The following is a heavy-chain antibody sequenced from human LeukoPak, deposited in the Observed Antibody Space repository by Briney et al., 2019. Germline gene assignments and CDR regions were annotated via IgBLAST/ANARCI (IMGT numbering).Heavy chain of an antibody. Sequence: KGGESLKISCKGSGYSFTSYWIGWVRQMPGKGLEWMGIIYPGDSDTTYSPSFQGQVTISADKSISTAYLQWSSLKASDTAMYYCARHKDPGRSSYGMDVWGQGTTVTVSS. D-gene: IGHD2-15*01. CDR1: GYSFTSYW. V-gene: IGHV5-51*01. CDR2: IYPGDSDT. CDR3: ARHKDPGRSSYGMDV. J-gene: IGHJ6*02.